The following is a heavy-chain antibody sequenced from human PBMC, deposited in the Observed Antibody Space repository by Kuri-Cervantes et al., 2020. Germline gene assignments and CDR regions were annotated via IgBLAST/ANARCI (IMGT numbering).Heavy chain of an antibody. V-gene: IGHV3-30-3*01. CDR3: AKDKGSGSYNYYYGMDI. J-gene: IGHJ6*02. Sequence: GESLKISCAASGFTFSSYAMHWVHQAPGKGLEWVAVISYDGSNKYYADSVKGRFTISRDNAKNSLYLQMNSLRAEDTALYYCAKDKGSGSYNYYYGMDIWGQGTTVTVSS. CDR1: GFTFSSYA. D-gene: IGHD3-10*01. CDR2: ISYDGSNK.